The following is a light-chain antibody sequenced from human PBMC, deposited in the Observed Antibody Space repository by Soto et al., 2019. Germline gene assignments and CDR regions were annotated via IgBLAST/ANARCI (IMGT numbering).Light chain of an antibody. V-gene: IGKV3-20*01. Sequence: EIVLTQSPGTLSLSPGQRATLSCRASQSVSRSYLAWYQHKRGQAPRLLMFGTGSRATGIPDRFSDTGSGTDFTLIINRLEPEDFAVYYCQQYSSTPHTFGQGTKLEIK. CDR3: QQYSSTPHT. CDR1: QSVSRSY. CDR2: GTG. J-gene: IGKJ2*01.